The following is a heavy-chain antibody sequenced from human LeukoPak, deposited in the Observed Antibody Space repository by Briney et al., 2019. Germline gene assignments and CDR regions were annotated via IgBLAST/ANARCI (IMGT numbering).Heavy chain of an antibody. J-gene: IGHJ3*02. Sequence: SETLSLTCTVSGGSISSYYWSWIRQPPGKGLEWIGYIYYSGSTNYNPSLKSRVTISVDTSKNQFSQKLTSVTAADTAVYYCARGLTYYFDSSGYYVTDAFDIWGQGTMVTVSS. V-gene: IGHV4-59*01. CDR1: GGSISSYY. CDR3: ARGLTYYFDSSGYYVTDAFDI. CDR2: IYYSGST. D-gene: IGHD3-22*01.